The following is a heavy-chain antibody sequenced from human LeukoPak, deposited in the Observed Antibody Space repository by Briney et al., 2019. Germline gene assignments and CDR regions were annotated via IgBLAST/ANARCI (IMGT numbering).Heavy chain of an antibody. D-gene: IGHD2-8*01. CDR3: ASEDILPDAFDI. CDR2: ISSSSYI. V-gene: IGHV3-21*01. Sequence: GGSLRLSCAASGFTFSSYSMNWVRQAPGKGLEWVLSISSSSYIYYADSVKGRFTISRDNAKNSLYLQMNSLRAEDTAVYYCASEDILPDAFDIWGQGTMVTVSS. CDR1: GFTFSSYS. J-gene: IGHJ3*02.